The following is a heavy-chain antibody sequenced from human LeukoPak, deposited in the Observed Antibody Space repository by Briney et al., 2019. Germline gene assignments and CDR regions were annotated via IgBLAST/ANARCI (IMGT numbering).Heavy chain of an antibody. J-gene: IGHJ4*02. D-gene: IGHD3-16*01. CDR2: ISSIST. CDR3: ARDLALRSFDY. V-gene: IGHV3-11*06. Sequence: GGSLRLSCAASGFTFSDYYINWIRQGPGKGLEWVSSISSISTYTAYADSLRGRFTISRDNSNNSLYLQMDSLRVEDTAVYYCARDLALRSFDYWGQGTLVTVSS. CDR1: GFTFSDYY.